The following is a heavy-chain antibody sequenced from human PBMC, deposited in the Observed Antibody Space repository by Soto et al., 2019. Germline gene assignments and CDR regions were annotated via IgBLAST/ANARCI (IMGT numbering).Heavy chain of an antibody. Sequence: QVQLVESGGGVVQPGRSLRLSCAASGFTFSSYGMHWVRQAPGKGLEWVAVISYDGSNKYYADSVKGRFTISRDNSKNTLYLEMNSLRAEDTAVYYCASIMITFGDAGGFRPPFDYWGQGTLVNVSS. CDR1: GFTFSSYG. CDR2: ISYDGSNK. D-gene: IGHD3-16*01. V-gene: IGHV3-30*03. J-gene: IGHJ4*02. CDR3: ASIMITFGDAGGFRPPFDY.